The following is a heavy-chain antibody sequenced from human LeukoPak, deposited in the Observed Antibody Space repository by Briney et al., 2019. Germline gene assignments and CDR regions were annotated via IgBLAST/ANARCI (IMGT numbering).Heavy chain of an antibody. J-gene: IGHJ3*02. CDR1: GFTFDDYA. D-gene: IGHD6-19*01. Sequence: GGSLRLSCAASGFTFDDYAMHWVRQAPGKGLEWVSGITWNSDSIDYADSVKGRFTISRDNSKNTLYLQMNSLRAEDTAVYYCARGMHSSGWHDAFDIWGQGTMVTVSS. V-gene: IGHV3-9*01. CDR3: ARGMHSSGWHDAFDI. CDR2: ITWNSDSI.